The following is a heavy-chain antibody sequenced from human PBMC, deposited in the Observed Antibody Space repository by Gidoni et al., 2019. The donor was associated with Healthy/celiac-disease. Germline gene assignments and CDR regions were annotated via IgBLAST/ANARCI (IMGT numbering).Heavy chain of an antibody. D-gene: IGHD3-10*01. CDR3: AKARFLRITMVRGSLVLAEPFDY. CDR1: GFTFSSYG. V-gene: IGHV3-30*18. J-gene: IGHJ4*02. Sequence: QVQLVESGGGVVQPGRSLRLSCAASGFTFSSYGMHGVRQAPGKGLEWVAVISYDGSNKYYADSVKGRFTISRDNSKNTLYMQMNSLRAEDTSVYYCAKARFLRITMVRGSLVLAEPFDYWGQGTLVTVSS. CDR2: ISYDGSNK.